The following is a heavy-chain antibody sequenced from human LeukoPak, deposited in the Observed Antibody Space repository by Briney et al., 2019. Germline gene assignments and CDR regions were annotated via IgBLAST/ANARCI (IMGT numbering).Heavy chain of an antibody. D-gene: IGHD3-10*01. CDR2: LYSGGSK. CDR1: GFTVSSNY. V-gene: IGHV3-66*01. J-gene: IGHJ3*02. Sequence: PGGSLRLSCAASGFTVSSNYMSWVRQAPGKGLEWVSVLYSGGSKYYADSVKGRFTISRDTSKNTLYLQMNSLRAEDTAVYYCARDYGSGSGAFDIWGQGTMVTVSS. CDR3: ARDYGSGSGAFDI.